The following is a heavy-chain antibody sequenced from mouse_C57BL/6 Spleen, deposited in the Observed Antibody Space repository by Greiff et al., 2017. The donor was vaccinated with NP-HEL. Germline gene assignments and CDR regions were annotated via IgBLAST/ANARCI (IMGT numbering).Heavy chain of an antibody. J-gene: IGHJ2*01. CDR1: GYTFTSYW. D-gene: IGHD4-1*01. CDR3: ARVTGTWYFDY. V-gene: IGHV1-69*01. Sequence: QVQLQQPGAELVMPGASVKLSCKASGYTFTSYWMHWVKQRPGQGLEWIGEIDPSDSYTNYNQKFKGKSTLTVDKSSSTAYMQLSSLTSEDSAVCYCARVTGTWYFDYWGQGTTLTVSS. CDR2: IDPSDSYT.